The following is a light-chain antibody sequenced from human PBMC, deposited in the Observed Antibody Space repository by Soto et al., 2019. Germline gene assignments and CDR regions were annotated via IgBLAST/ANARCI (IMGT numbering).Light chain of an antibody. J-gene: IGKJ1*01. Sequence: TQSPGTLSLSPGDRATLSCGASESVNSFYLAWFQQKPGQAPRLLIYGASNRAAGIPDRFSGSGSGTDFTLTISRLEPEDFAVYYCHQYGYSPWTFGQGTKVDIK. CDR2: GAS. CDR3: HQYGYSPWT. CDR1: ESVNSFY. V-gene: IGKV3-20*01.